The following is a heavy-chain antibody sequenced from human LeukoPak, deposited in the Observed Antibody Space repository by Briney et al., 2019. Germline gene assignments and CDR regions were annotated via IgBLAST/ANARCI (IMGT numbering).Heavy chain of an antibody. CDR2: ISSSSSYI. CDR1: GLTFSSYS. V-gene: IGHV3-21*01. CDR3: ARDRDTAVTVDY. D-gene: IGHD5-18*01. J-gene: IGHJ4*02. Sequence: GGSLRLSCAASGLTFSSYSMTWVRQAPGKGLEWVSSISSSSSYIYYADSVKGRFTISRDNAKNSPYLQMNSLRAEDTAVYYCARDRDTAVTVDYWGQGTLVTVSS.